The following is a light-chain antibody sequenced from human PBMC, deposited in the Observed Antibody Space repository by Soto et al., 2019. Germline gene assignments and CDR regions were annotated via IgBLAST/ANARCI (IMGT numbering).Light chain of an antibody. CDR2: DNN. CDR1: SSNIGNNY. Sequence: QSALTQPPSVSAAPGQKVTISCSGSSSNIGNNYVSWYQQLPGTAPKLLIYDNNKRPSGIPDRFSGSKSGTSATLGITGLQTGDEADYYCGTWDSSLSARVFGGGTKLT. J-gene: IGLJ2*01. CDR3: GTWDSSLSARV. V-gene: IGLV1-51*01.